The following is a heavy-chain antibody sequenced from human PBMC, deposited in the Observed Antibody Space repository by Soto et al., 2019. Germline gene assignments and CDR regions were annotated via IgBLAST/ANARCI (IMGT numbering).Heavy chain of an antibody. CDR3: ARMYYYDSSGPEGAFDI. Sequence: GGSLRLSCAASGFTFSDYYMSWIRQAPGKGLEWVSYISSSGSTIYYADSVKGRFTISRDNAKNSLYLQMNSLRAEDTAVYYCARMYYYDSSGPEGAFDIWGQGTMVTVSS. CDR2: ISSSGSTI. J-gene: IGHJ3*02. CDR1: GFTFSDYY. D-gene: IGHD3-22*01. V-gene: IGHV3-11*01.